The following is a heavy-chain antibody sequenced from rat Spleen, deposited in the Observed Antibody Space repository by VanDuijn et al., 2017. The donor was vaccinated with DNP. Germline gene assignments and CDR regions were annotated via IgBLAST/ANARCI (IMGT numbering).Heavy chain of an antibody. Sequence: EVQLVESGGGLVQPGRSLKLSCVASGFTFKNYWMTWIRQVPGKGLEWFASITSSGSDTYYPDSVKGRFTISRDNAKSTLYLQMDSLRSEDTATYYCTTYGSYGYYYAMDAWGQGTSVTVSS. J-gene: IGHJ4*01. CDR2: ITSSGSDT. CDR3: TTYGSYGYYYAMDA. CDR1: GFTFKNYW. V-gene: IGHV5-31*01. D-gene: IGHD1-3*01.